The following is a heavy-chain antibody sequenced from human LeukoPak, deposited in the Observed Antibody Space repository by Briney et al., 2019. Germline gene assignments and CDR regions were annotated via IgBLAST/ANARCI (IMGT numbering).Heavy chain of an antibody. CDR3: ARDRRGSYFPDF. J-gene: IGHJ4*02. CDR1: GYTLTDYY. V-gene: IGHV1-2*02. D-gene: IGHD1-26*01. CDR2: INPNSGDT. Sequence: ASVTVSCKASGYTLTDYYMHWVRQAPGQGLEWMGWINPNSGDTNYAQNFQGRVTMTRDTSISTAYMELSRLTSDDTAIYYCARDRRGSYFPDFWGQGILITVSS.